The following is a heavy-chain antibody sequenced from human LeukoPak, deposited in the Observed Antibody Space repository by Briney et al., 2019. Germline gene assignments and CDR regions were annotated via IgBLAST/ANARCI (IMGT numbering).Heavy chain of an antibody. CDR1: GYTLTELS. V-gene: IGHV1-24*01. J-gene: IGHJ4*02. CDR3: ATTPPRWLRQLGFDY. D-gene: IGHD5-24*01. Sequence: ASVKVSCKVSGYTLTELSMHWVRQAPGKGLEWMGGFDPEDGETIYAQKFQGRVTMTEDTSTDTAYMEQSSLRSEDTAVYYCATTPPRWLRQLGFDYWGQGTLVTVSS. CDR2: FDPEDGET.